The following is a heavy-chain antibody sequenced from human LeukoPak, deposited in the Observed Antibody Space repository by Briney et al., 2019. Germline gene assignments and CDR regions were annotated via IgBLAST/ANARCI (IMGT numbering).Heavy chain of an antibody. CDR3: ARTASRGPQSAESFHH. CDR1: GFTFSSYG. CDR2: IWYDGTNK. Sequence: GGSLRLSCAASGFTFSSYGMHWVRQAPGKGLEWAAVIWYDGTNKYYADSVKGRFTISRDNSKNTLYLQMNSLRAEDTAVYYCARTASRGPQSAESFHHWGQGTLVTVSS. J-gene: IGHJ1*01. V-gene: IGHV3-33*01.